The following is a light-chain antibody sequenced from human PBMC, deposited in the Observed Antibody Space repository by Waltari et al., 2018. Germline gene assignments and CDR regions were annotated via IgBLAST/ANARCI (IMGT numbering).Light chain of an antibody. V-gene: IGKV1-33*01. CDR3: QQYENLPIT. J-gene: IGKJ5*01. CDR2: DSS. Sequence: DIHMTQSPSSLSASVGDRVTITFQASQDITNYLNWYQQKPGGAPKLLIYDSSNLETGVPSRFSGSGSGTDFTFTISNVQPDDIATYYCQQYENLPITFGQGTRLEIK. CDR1: QDITNY.